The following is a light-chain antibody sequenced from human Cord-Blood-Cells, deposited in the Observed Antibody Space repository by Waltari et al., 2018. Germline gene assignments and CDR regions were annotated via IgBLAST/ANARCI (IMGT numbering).Light chain of an antibody. CDR3: QQYYSTPYT. J-gene: IGKJ2*01. CDR2: WAS. Sequence: DIVMTQSPDSLAVSLGERATINCKSSQSVLYSSNNKNYLAWYQQKPGQPPKLLIYWASTRGSGVPDRFSCSGSGTDFTLTISSLQAEDVAVYYCQQYYSTPYTFGQGTKLEIK. CDR1: QSVLYSSNNKNY. V-gene: IGKV4-1*01.